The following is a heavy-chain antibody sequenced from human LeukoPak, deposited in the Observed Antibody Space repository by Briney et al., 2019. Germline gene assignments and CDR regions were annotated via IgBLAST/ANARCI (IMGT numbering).Heavy chain of an antibody. CDR1: GYTFTGYY. CDR2: INPNSGGT. J-gene: IGHJ4*02. Sequence: GASVKVSCKASGYTFTGYYMHWVRQAPGQGLEWMGWINPNSGGTNYAQKFQGGVTMTRDTSISTAYMELSRLRSDDTAVYYCARKPLASGIAAAGHYDYWGQGTLVTVSS. D-gene: IGHD6-13*01. CDR3: ARKPLASGIAAAGHYDY. V-gene: IGHV1-2*02.